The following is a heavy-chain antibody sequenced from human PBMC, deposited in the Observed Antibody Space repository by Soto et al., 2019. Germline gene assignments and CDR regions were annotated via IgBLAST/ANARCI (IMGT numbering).Heavy chain of an antibody. V-gene: IGHV3-11*06. CDR1: GFTFSDYY. CDR3: ARDLSWGSNWYYYMDV. Sequence: GGSLRLSCAASGFTFSDYYMSWIRQAPGKGLEWVSYISSSSSVIDYADSVKGRFTVSRDNARNSLYLQMNSLRAEDTAMYYCARDLSWGSNWYYYMDVWGKGTTVTVSS. D-gene: IGHD7-27*01. J-gene: IGHJ6*03. CDR2: ISSSSSVI.